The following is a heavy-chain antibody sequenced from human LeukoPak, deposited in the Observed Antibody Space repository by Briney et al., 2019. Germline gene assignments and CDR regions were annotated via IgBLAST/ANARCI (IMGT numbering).Heavy chain of an antibody. J-gene: IGHJ4*02. D-gene: IGHD3-9*01. CDR3: ARAAPISLNFDY. CDR1: VYXXTGYY. CDR2: SNPNSGGT. V-gene: IGHV1-2*02. Sequence: ASVNVSCKASVYXXTGYYMHWVGQAPGQGLEGMGWSNPNSGGTNYAQKFQGRGTMTRDTSISTAYMELSRLRSDDTAVYYCARAAPISLNFDYWGQGTLGTVSS.